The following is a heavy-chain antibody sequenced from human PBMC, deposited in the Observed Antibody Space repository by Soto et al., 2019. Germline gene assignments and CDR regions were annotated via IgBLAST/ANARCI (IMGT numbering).Heavy chain of an antibody. CDR2: IYYSGST. Sequence: TLSLTCTVSGGSISSGGYYWSWIRQHPGKGLEWIGYIYYSGSTYYNPSLKSRVTISVDTSKNQFSLKLSSVTAADTAVYYCARAPTSDTAIGLEYFQHWGQGTLVTVSS. CDR3: ARAPTSDTAIGLEYFQH. V-gene: IGHV4-31*03. D-gene: IGHD5-18*01. CDR1: GGSISSGGYY. J-gene: IGHJ1*01.